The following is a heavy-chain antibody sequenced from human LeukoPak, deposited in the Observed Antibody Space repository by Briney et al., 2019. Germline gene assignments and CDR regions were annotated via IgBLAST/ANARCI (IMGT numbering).Heavy chain of an antibody. CDR3: ARGDYGDAFDP. Sequence: SETLSLTCAVSGGSISSGGYSWSWIRQPPGKGLEWIGYIYHSGSTYYNLSLKSRVTISVDRSKNQFSLKLSSVTAADTAVYYCARGDYGDAFDPWGQGTLVTVSS. D-gene: IGHD4-17*01. J-gene: IGHJ5*02. CDR1: GGSISSGGYS. V-gene: IGHV4-30-2*01. CDR2: IYHSGST.